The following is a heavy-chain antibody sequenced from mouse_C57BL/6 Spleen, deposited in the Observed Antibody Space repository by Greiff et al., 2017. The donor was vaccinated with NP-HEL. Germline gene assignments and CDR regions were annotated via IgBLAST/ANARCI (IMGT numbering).Heavy chain of an antibody. D-gene: IGHD1-1*01. CDR2: IFPGSGST. CDR1: GYTFTDYY. CDR3: ARHSYYGSFYYFDY. Sequence: VQLQESGPELVKPGASVKISCKASGYTFTDYYINWVKQRPGQGLEWIGWIFPGSGSTYYNEKFKGKATLTVDKSTSTAYMLLSSLTSEDTAVYFCARHSYYGSFYYFDYWGQGTTLTVSS. J-gene: IGHJ2*01. V-gene: IGHV1-75*01.